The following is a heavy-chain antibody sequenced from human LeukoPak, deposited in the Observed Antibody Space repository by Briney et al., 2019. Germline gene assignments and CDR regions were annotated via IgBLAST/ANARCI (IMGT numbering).Heavy chain of an antibody. D-gene: IGHD3-10*01. J-gene: IGHJ4*02. CDR1: GFTFSSYS. V-gene: IGHV3-21*01. Sequence: PGGSLRLSCAASGFTFSSYSMTWVRQAPGKGLEWVSSISSSSSYIYYADSVKGRFTISRDNAKNSLYLQMNSLRAEDTAVYYCAREGVLLWFREFPDLYYFDYWGQGTLVTVSS. CDR2: ISSSSSYI. CDR3: AREGVLLWFREFPDLYYFDY.